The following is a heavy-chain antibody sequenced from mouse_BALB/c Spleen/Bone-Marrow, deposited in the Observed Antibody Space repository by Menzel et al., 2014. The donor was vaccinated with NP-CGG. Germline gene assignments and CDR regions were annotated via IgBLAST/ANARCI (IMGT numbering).Heavy chain of an antibody. CDR3: TIRYYAMDY. Sequence: VQLQQSGAELARPGASVKMSCQASGYTFTRYTMHWEKQRPGQGLEWTGYINPSSAYTNYNQKFKDKATLTADKSSSTAYMQLSSLTSEDSAVYYCTIRYYAMDYWGQGTSVTVSS. CDR2: INPSSAYT. V-gene: IGHV1-4*01. D-gene: IGHD1-1*01. CDR1: GYTFTRYT. J-gene: IGHJ4*01.